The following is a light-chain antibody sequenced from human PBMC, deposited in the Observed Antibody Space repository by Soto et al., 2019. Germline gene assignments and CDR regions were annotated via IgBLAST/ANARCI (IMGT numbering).Light chain of an antibody. J-gene: IGKJ3*01. CDR3: QKYNRAPLT. Sequence: DIQVTQFPSSLSASVGDTVTITCRASQAIGNYLAWYQQKPGKSPKLLIYAASTLQPVVPSRFSGSRSGTDFTLTVTSLQPEDFATYYCQKYNRAPLTFGPGTKVDIK. CDR2: AAS. V-gene: IGKV1-27*01. CDR1: QAIGNY.